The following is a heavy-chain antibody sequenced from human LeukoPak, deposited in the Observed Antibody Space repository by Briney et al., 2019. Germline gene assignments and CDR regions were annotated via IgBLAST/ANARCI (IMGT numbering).Heavy chain of an antibody. CDR3: AEGFYGDYPFDY. Sequence: GASVKVSCKASGYTFTSYDINWVRQATGQGLEWMGWMNPNSGNTGYAQKFQGRVTMTRNTSISTAYMELSRLRSDDTAVYYCAEGFYGDYPFDYWGQGTLVTVSS. D-gene: IGHD4-17*01. CDR2: MNPNSGNT. J-gene: IGHJ4*02. V-gene: IGHV1-8*01. CDR1: GYTFTSYD.